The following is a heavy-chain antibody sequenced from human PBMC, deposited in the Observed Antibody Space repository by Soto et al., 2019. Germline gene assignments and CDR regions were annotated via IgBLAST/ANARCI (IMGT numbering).Heavy chain of an antibody. CDR2: IYYSGST. CDR1: DGNIRDYG. Sequence: SVTQCVTSTVADGNIRDYGGRWISQKTGKGLEWIGYIYYSGSTNYNPSLKSRVTISVDTSKNQFSLKLSSVTAADTAVYYCARGWRSSGWYPADYYYGMDVWGQGTTVTVSS. CDR3: ARGWRSSGWYPADYYYGMDV. D-gene: IGHD6-19*01. J-gene: IGHJ6*02. V-gene: IGHV4-59*01.